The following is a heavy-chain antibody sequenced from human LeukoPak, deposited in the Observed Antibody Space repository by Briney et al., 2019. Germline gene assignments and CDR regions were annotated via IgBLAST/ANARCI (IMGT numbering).Heavy chain of an antibody. Sequence: GGSLRLSCEASGFTFSAYAMTWVRQAPGKGLEWVGRSRNRAKSYTTDYAASVKGRFTISRDDSKSTLYLQMNSLETEDTAVYYCSRDATGDHWGQGTLVSVSS. CDR1: GFTFSAYA. J-gene: IGHJ4*02. CDR3: SRDATGDH. V-gene: IGHV3-72*01. CDR2: SRNRAKSYTT.